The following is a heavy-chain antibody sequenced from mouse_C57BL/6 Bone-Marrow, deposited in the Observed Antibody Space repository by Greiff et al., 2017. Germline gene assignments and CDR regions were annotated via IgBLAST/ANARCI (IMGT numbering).Heavy chain of an antibody. CDR2: IDPENGDT. J-gene: IGHJ2*01. Sequence: VQLQQSGAELVRPGASVKLSCTASGFNIKDDYMHWVKQRPEQGLEWIGWIDPENGDTEYASKFQGKATITAATSSNTAYLQLSSLTSEDTAVYYCTPRLYYFDYWGQGTTLTVSS. CDR1: GFNIKDDY. V-gene: IGHV14-4*01. CDR3: TPRLYYFDY.